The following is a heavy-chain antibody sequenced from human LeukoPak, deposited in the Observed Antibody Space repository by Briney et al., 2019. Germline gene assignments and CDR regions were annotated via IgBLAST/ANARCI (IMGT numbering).Heavy chain of an antibody. Sequence: QSGGSLRLSCAASGFTFSNYAMHWVRQAPGKGREYVSAISRSGGNTYYANSVKGRFTISRDNSKNTVYLQMGSLRAEDMAEYYCASELWNFYCFWGQGALVTVS. J-gene: IGHJ4*02. CDR3: ASELWNFYCF. CDR1: GFTFSNYA. V-gene: IGHV3-64*01. D-gene: IGHD2-21*01. CDR2: ISRSGGNT.